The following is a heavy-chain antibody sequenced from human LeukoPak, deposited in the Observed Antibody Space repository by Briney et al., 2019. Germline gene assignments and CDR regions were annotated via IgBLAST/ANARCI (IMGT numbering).Heavy chain of an antibody. Sequence: GGPLRLSCAASGLTFSGYNMHWVRQAPGKGPEWVAVMSYGGQNERYADSVKGRFTVSRDNPKNTVYLEMNSLRAEDTAVFYCARDQYDTWSRRGNFDSWGQGTLVIVSS. CDR1: GLTFSGYN. CDR2: MSYGGQNE. V-gene: IGHV3-30*03. J-gene: IGHJ4*02. CDR3: ARDQYDTWSRRGNFDS. D-gene: IGHD3/OR15-3a*01.